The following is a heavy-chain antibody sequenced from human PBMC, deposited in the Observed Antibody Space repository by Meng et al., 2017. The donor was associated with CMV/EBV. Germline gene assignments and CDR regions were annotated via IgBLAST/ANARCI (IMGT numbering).Heavy chain of an antibody. CDR1: GYTFTSYG. J-gene: IGHJ4*02. Sequence: ASVKVSCKASGYTFTSYGISWVRQAPGQGLEWMGWISAYNGNTNYAQKFQGRVTMTRNTSISTAYMELSSLRSEDTAVYYCAREYSPRSKADYWGQGTLVTVSS. CDR3: AREYSPRSKADY. D-gene: IGHD2-15*01. V-gene: IGHV1-18*01. CDR2: ISAYNGNT.